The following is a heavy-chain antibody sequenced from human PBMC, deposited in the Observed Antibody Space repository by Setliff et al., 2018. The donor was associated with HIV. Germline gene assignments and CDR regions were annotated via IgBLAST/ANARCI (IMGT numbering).Heavy chain of an antibody. CDR3: AKVFAFGIDVFDI. CDR2: IGAVGSPT. D-gene: IGHD3-10*01. Sequence: GESLRLSCTASGFSFSTYAMGWVRQAAGKGLEWVSTIGAVGSPTFYAESVKGRFTISKDNSKDTLYLQMSSLRDEDTALYYCAKVFAFGIDVFDIWGQGTVVTVSS. J-gene: IGHJ3*02. CDR1: GFSFSTYA. V-gene: IGHV3-23*01.